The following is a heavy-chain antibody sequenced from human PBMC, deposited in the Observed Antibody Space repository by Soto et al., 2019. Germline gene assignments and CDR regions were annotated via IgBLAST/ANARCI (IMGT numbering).Heavy chain of an antibody. CDR1: GYTFNKYP. J-gene: IGHJ4*02. Sequence: GASVKVSCKASGYTFNKYPMHWVRQAPGQGLEWMGFINAANGDTGYSQKFQGRVTLTRDTSASTAYMELSSLRSEDTAVYYCVRKDYYGSGIYYFDYWGQGTLVTVSS. V-gene: IGHV1-3*01. CDR3: VRKDYYGSGIYYFDY. D-gene: IGHD3-10*01. CDR2: INAANGDT.